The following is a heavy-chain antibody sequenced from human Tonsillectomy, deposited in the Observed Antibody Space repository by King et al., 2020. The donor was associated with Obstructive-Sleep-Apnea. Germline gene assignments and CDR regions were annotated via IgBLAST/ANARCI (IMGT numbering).Heavy chain of an antibody. V-gene: IGHV4-4*02. Sequence: VQLQESGPGLVKPSGTLSLTCAVSVDSISSGNWWSWVRQPPGKGLEWIGEIYLSGTTNYNSSLKSRVTISMDKSKNQFSLNLISVTAADTAVYYCARGIHLGELYFDYWGQGTLVTVSS. CDR3: ARGIHLGELYFDY. CDR2: IYLSGTT. CDR1: VDSISSGNW. D-gene: IGHD3-16*01. J-gene: IGHJ4*02.